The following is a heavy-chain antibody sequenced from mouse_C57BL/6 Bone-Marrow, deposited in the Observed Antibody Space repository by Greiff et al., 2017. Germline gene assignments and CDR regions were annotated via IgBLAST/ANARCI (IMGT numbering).Heavy chain of an antibody. J-gene: IGHJ4*01. CDR1: GYAFSSSW. CDR3: ANDDYGGEAMDY. D-gene: IGHD2-4*01. V-gene: IGHV1-82*01. Sequence: VQLMESGPELVKPGASVKISCKASGYAFSSSWMTWVKQRPGKGLAWIGRIYPGDGDTNYNGKFKGKATLTADKSSSTAYMQLSRLTSEDSAVYVCANDDYGGEAMDYWGQGTSVTVSS. CDR2: IYPGDGDT.